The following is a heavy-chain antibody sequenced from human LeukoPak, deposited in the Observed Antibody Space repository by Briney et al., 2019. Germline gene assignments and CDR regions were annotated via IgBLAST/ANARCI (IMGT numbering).Heavy chain of an antibody. V-gene: IGHV1-2*02. CDR1: GYTFTGYY. CDR3: ARAPPYYGSGSYYGDFDY. D-gene: IGHD3-10*01. CDR2: INPNSGGT. J-gene: IGHJ4*02. Sequence: GATVKASCKASGYTFTGYYMHWVRQAPGQGLEWMGWINPNSGGTNYAQKFQGRVTMTRDTSISTAYMELSRLRSDDTAVYYCARAPPYYGSGSYYGDFDYWGQGTLVTVSS.